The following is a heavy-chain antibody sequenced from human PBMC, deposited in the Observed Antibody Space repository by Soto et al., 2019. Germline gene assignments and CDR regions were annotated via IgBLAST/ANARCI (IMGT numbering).Heavy chain of an antibody. D-gene: IGHD2-2*02. Sequence: PSETLSLTCAVSGGSISSSNWWSWVRQPPGKGLEWIGEIYHSGSTNYNPSLKSRVTISVDKSKNQFSLKLSSVTAADTAVYYCARHIVVVPAAILTFDPWGQGTLVTVS. CDR2: IYHSGST. CDR3: ARHIVVVPAAILTFDP. J-gene: IGHJ5*02. CDR1: GGSISSSNW. V-gene: IGHV4-4*02.